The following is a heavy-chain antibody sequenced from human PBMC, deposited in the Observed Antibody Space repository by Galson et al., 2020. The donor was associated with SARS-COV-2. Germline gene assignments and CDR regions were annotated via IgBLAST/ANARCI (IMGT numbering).Heavy chain of an antibody. D-gene: IGHD3-9*01. J-gene: IGHJ4*02. V-gene: IGHV2-70*04. CDR2: IDWDDDK. CDR1: GFSLSTSGMR. CDR3: AREYYDILTGYYDPLDY. Sequence: SGPTLVKPTQTLTLTCTFSGFSLSTSGMRVSWIRQPPGKALEWLARIDWDDDKFYSTSLKTRLTISKDTSKNQVVLTMTNMDPVDTATYYCAREYYDILTGYYDPLDYWGQGTLVTVSS.